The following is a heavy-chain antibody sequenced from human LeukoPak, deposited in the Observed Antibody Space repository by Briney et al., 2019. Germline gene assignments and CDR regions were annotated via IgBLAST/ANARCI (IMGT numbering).Heavy chain of an antibody. CDR2: MNPNSGNT. J-gene: IGHJ4*02. D-gene: IGHD3-22*01. CDR1: GYTFTSYD. CDR3: ARVSHDSSGYYSLFDY. Sequence: GSSVKASCKASGYTFTSYDINWVRQATGQGLEWMGWMNPNSGNTGYAQKFQGRVTMTRNTSISTAYMELSSLRSEDTAVYYCARVSHDSSGYYSLFDYWGQGTLVTVSS. V-gene: IGHV1-8*01.